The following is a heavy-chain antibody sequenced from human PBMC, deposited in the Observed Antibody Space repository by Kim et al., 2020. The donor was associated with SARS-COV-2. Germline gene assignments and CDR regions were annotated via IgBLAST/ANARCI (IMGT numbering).Heavy chain of an antibody. D-gene: IGHD5-12*01. CDR2: INHSGST. CDR1: GGSFSGYY. V-gene: IGHV4-34*01. CDR3: ATRGYSGYRDY. J-gene: IGHJ4*02. Sequence: SETLSLTCAVYGGSFSGYYWSWIRQPPGKGLEWIGEINHSGSTNYNPSLKSRVTISVDTSKNQFSLKLSSVTAADTAVYYCATRGYSGYRDYWGQGTLVTVSS.